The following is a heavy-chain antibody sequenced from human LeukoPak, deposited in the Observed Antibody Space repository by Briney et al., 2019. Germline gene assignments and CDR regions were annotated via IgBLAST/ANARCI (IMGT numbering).Heavy chain of an antibody. CDR3: ARAYGDIPPYWYFDL. J-gene: IGHJ2*01. Sequence: ASVKVSCKESGYTFTTYYMHWVRQAPGQGLEWMGIINPSGGSTSYAQKFQGRVTMTRDTSTSTVYMELRSLRSEDTAVYYCARAYGDIPPYWYFDLWGRGTLVTVSS. CDR1: GYTFTTYY. V-gene: IGHV1-46*03. CDR2: INPSGGST. D-gene: IGHD4-17*01.